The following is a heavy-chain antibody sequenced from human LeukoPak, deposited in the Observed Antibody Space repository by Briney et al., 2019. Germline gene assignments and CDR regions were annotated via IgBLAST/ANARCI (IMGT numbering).Heavy chain of an antibody. Sequence: ALVKVSCKASGYTFTSYGISWVRQAPGQGLEWMGWISAYNGNTNYAQKLQGRVIMTTDTSTSTAYMELRSLRSDDTAVYYCARVGATGWTFDIWGQGTMVTVSS. CDR3: ARVGATGWTFDI. J-gene: IGHJ3*02. V-gene: IGHV1-18*01. CDR1: GYTFTSYG. D-gene: IGHD1-26*01. CDR2: ISAYNGNT.